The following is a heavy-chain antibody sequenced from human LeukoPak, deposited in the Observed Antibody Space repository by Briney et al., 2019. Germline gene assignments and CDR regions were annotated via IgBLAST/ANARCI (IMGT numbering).Heavy chain of an antibody. Sequence: GRSLRLSCAASGFTFSSYAMHWVRQAPGKGLEWVAVTAYDGSNKYYADSVKGRFTISRDNSKNTLYLQMNSLGAEDTAVYYCARGILSGIDYWGQGTLVTVSS. V-gene: IGHV3-30*01. CDR1: GFTFSSYA. D-gene: IGHD5/OR15-5a*01. CDR3: ARGILSGIDY. CDR2: TAYDGSNK. J-gene: IGHJ4*02.